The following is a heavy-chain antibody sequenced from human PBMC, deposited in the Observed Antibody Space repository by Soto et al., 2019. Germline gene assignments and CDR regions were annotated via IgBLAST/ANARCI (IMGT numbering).Heavy chain of an antibody. CDR2: IYPGDSDT. J-gene: IGHJ6*02. CDR3: ARQAQLPWGGMDV. D-gene: IGHD2-2*01. CDR1: GYSFSRHR. Sequence: DSLKISRQASGYSFSRHRPASVRPIHGKGLEWMVIIYPGDSDTGYSPSFQGQVTISADKSVSTAYLQWSSLKASATAMYYCARQAQLPWGGMDVWGQAITVTVSS. V-gene: IGHV5-51*01.